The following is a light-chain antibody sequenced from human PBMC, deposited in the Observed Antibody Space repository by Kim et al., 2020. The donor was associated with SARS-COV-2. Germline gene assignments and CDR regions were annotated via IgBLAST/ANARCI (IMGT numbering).Light chain of an antibody. V-gene: IGLV3-27*01. CDR1: VLAKKY. CDR3: YSAADNNVV. Sequence: VSPGQTARITCSGDVLAKKYARWFQQKPGQAPVLVIYKDSERPSGIPGRFSGSRSGTIATLTISGAQVEDEADYYCYSAADNNVVFGGGTQLTVL. J-gene: IGLJ2*01. CDR2: KDS.